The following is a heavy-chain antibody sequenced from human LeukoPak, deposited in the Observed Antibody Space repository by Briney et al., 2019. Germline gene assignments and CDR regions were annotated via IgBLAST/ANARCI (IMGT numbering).Heavy chain of an antibody. Sequence: SETLSLTCSVSGGSISTVYYYGGWIRQPPGKGLEWIGNIYYSGSTYYNPSLKSRVTISVDTSKNQYSLKLNSVTAADTAVCYCARGPAELGTYYFDFWGPGTLVTVSS. CDR2: IYYSGST. D-gene: IGHD7-27*01. CDR1: GGSISTVYYY. J-gene: IGHJ4*02. CDR3: ARGPAELGTYYFDF. V-gene: IGHV4-39*07.